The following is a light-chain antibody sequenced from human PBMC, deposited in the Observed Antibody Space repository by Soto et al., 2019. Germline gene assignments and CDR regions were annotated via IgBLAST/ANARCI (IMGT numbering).Light chain of an antibody. CDR2: GAS. J-gene: IGKJ1*01. CDR1: QSIGDT. V-gene: IGKV3-15*01. Sequence: EIVMTQSPATLSVSPGGRATLSCRASQSIGDTLAWYQLKPGQAPRLLIYGASSRVTGFPARFSGSGSGTDFTLTISSLQSDDVAVYYCQQYDNWPWTFGQGTKVEIK. CDR3: QQYDNWPWT.